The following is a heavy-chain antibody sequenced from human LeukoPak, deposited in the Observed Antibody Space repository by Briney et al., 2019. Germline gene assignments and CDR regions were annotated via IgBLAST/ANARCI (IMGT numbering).Heavy chain of an antibody. V-gene: IGHV4-34*01. J-gene: IGHJ5*02. CDR3: ARDLRITIFGVVISNWFDP. CDR1: GGSFSGYY. D-gene: IGHD3-3*01. Sequence: PSETLSLTCAVYGGSFSGYYWSWIRQPPGKGLEWIGEINHSGSTNYNPSLKSRVTISVDTSKNQFSLKLSSVTAADTAVYYCARDLRITIFGVVISNWFDPWGQGTPVTVSS. CDR2: INHSGST.